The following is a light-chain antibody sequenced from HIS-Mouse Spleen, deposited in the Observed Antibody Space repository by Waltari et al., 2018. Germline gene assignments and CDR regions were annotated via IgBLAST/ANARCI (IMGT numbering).Light chain of an antibody. J-gene: IGLJ3*02. V-gene: IGLV3-27*01. CDR1: VLAKKY. Sequence: SYELTQPSSASVSPGQTARITCSGDVLAKKYARWIQQKPGQAPVLVIYKDSERPSGIPERFSGSSSGTTVTLTISGAQVEDEADYYCYSAADNNLVFGGGTKLTVL. CDR2: KDS. CDR3: YSAADNNLV.